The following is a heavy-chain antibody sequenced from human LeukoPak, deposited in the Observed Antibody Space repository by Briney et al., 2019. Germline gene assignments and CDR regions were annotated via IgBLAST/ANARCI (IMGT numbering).Heavy chain of an antibody. D-gene: IGHD2-8*01. Sequence: PSETLSLTCTVSGGSLSSYYWSWIRQPAGKGLEWIGRIYTSGSTNYNPSLKSRVTMSVDTSKNQFSLKLSSVTAADTAVYYCARVAKGCTNGVCYTEWFDPWGQGTLVTVSS. CDR3: ARVAKGCTNGVCYTEWFDP. V-gene: IGHV4-4*07. J-gene: IGHJ5*02. CDR1: GGSLSSYY. CDR2: IYTSGST.